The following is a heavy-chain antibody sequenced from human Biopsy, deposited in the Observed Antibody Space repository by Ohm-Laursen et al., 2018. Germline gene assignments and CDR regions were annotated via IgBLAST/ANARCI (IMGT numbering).Heavy chain of an antibody. D-gene: IGHD2-8*01. CDR2: INCKTGAT. CDR3: ARDPLNGHKHFDY. CDR1: SYTFTDYN. J-gene: IGHJ4*02. V-gene: IGHV1-2*02. Sequence: APVKVSCKASSYTFTDYNIRWMRQAPGQGLEWLGYINCKTGATNYAQKFQGTVTMTRDTSISTAYLALGSLRSADTAIYYCARDPLNGHKHFDYWGQGSLVTVSS.